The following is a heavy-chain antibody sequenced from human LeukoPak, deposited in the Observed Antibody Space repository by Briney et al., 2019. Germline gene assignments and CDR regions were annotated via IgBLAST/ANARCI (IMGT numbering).Heavy chain of an antibody. CDR3: ARAFLGDGYNSGYDY. CDR1: GFTFSSYG. Sequence: PGGSLRLSCAASGFTFSSYGMHWVRQAPGKGLEWVAVIWYDGSNKYYADSVKGRFTISRDNSKNSLYLQMNSLRAEDTAVYYCARAFLGDGYNSGYDYWGQGTLVTVSS. V-gene: IGHV3-33*01. J-gene: IGHJ4*02. D-gene: IGHD5-12*01. CDR2: IWYDGSNK.